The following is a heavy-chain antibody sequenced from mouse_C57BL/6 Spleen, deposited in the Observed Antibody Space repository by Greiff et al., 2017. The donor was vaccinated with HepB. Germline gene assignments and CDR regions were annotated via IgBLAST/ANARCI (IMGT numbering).Heavy chain of an antibody. Sequence: EVKLLESGPGLVKPSQSLSLTCSVTGYSITSGYYWNWIRQFPGNKLEWMGYISYDGSNNYNPSLKNRISITRDTSKNQFFLKLNSVTTEDTATYYCAREEWAYFDYWGQGTTLTVSS. CDR1: GYSITSGYY. CDR3: AREEWAYFDY. CDR2: ISYDGSN. J-gene: IGHJ2*01. V-gene: IGHV3-6*01. D-gene: IGHD1-3*01.